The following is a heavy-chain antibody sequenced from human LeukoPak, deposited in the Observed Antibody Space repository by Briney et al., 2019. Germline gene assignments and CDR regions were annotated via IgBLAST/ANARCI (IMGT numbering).Heavy chain of an antibody. CDR3: TTSSSGYYNWYFDL. V-gene: IGHV4-59*01. CDR2: IYNIGTT. CDR1: GGSISSYY. Sequence: PSETLSLTCTVSGGSISSYYWSWIRQPPGKGLEWIGHIYNIGTTNYNPSLKSRVTISVDTSKNQFSLKPSSMTAADTAVYYCTTSSSGYYNWYFDLWGRGTLVTVSS. D-gene: IGHD3-22*01. J-gene: IGHJ2*01.